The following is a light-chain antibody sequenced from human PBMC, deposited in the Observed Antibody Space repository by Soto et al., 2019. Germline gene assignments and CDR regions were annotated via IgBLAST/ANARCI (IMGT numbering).Light chain of an antibody. CDR3: TSHTTLNTWV. CDR2: EVG. Sequence: QSALTQPASVSGSPGQSITISCTGSSSDIGAFNFVSWYQHHPGKAPKLMIYEVGNRPSGVSNRFSGSKSANTASLTISGLQADDEADYYCTSHTTLNTWVFGGGTKLTVL. J-gene: IGLJ3*02. V-gene: IGLV2-14*01. CDR1: SSDIGAFNF.